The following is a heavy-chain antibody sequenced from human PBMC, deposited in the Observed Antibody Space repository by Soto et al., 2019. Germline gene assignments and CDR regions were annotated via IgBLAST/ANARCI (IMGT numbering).Heavy chain of an antibody. V-gene: IGHV1-69*15. CDR3: ATQLNGDLDF. D-gene: IGHD7-27*01. J-gene: IGHJ4*02. Sequence: QVQLVQSGAEVRKPGSSVKVSCKASGGTFSTSAMNWVRQAPGQGLEWMGSIIPVFGTATYAQSFQGRRPITADGSTTTGYMELSSLKSEDTAVYYCATQLNGDLDFWGQGTLLIVSS. CDR2: IIPVFGTA. CDR1: GGTFSTSA.